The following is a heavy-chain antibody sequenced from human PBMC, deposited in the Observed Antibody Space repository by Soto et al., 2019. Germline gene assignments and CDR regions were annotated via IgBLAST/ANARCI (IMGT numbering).Heavy chain of an antibody. Sequence: EVQLLESGGGLVQPGGSLRLSCAASGFTFSSYSMGWVRQPPGKGLEWVSGISGGGGSTYYADSLKGRFTISRDNSKNTLYLQMNSLRAEDTAVYYCAKRVCSSTSCYGDCFDYWGQGTLVTVSS. D-gene: IGHD2-2*01. CDR2: ISGGGGST. V-gene: IGHV3-23*01. CDR3: AKRVCSSTSCYGDCFDY. CDR1: GFTFSSYS. J-gene: IGHJ4*02.